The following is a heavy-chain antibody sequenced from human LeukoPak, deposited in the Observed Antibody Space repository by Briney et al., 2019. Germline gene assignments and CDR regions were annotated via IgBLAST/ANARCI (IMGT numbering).Heavy chain of an antibody. CDR3: ARGLGSGDYVANAFDF. CDR2: ISGSGSYI. D-gene: IGHD4-17*01. CDR1: GFIFSSHA. Sequence: PGGSLRLSCAASGFIFSSHAMSWVRQAPGKGLEWVSSISGSGSYIHYADSMKGRFTISRDNAKKSVYLHMSRLRAEDTAVYYCARGLGSGDYVANAFDFWGRGTTVSVS. V-gene: IGHV3-21*01. J-gene: IGHJ3*01.